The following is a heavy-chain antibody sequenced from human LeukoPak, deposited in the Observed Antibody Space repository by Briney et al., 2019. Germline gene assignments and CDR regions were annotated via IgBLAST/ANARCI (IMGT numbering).Heavy chain of an antibody. Sequence: GSLRLSCAVSGFTFSSYSMNWVRQAPGKGLEWIGEINHSGSTNYNPSLKSRVTISVDTSKNQFSLKLSSVTAADTAVYYCARGVVVPAATPDSYYFDYWGQGTLVTVSS. D-gene: IGHD2-2*01. J-gene: IGHJ4*02. V-gene: IGHV4-34*01. CDR3: ARGVVVPAATPDSYYFDY. CDR2: INHSGST. CDR1: GFTFSSYS.